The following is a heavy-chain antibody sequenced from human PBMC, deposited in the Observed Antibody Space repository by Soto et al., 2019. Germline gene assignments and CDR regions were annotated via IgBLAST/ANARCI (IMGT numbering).Heavy chain of an antibody. V-gene: IGHV4-31*03. J-gene: IGHJ5*02. D-gene: IGHD4-17*01. CDR1: GGSISSGGYY. Sequence: QVQLQESGPGLVKPSQTLSLTCTVSGGSISSGGYYWSWIRQHPGKGLEWIGYIYYSGSTYYNPSLKRRVNISVDTSKNQLPLKLSSVTAADTAVYYCARDYGDYWFDPWGQGTLVTVSS. CDR2: IYYSGST. CDR3: ARDYGDYWFDP.